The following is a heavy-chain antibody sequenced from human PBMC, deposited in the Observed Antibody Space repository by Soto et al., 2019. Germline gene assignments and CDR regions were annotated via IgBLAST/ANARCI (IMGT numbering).Heavy chain of an antibody. D-gene: IGHD6-13*01. V-gene: IGHV5-10-1*01. CDR2: IDPSDSYT. J-gene: IGHJ4*02. CDR3: ARLPNSDGSWYDLSFDY. Sequence: RESLKISCKGSGYSFTSYWISWVRQMPGKGLEWMGRIDPSDSYTNYSPSFQGHVTISADKSISTAYLQWSSLRASDTAMYYCARLPNSDGSWYDLSFDYWGQGTLVTVSS. CDR1: GYSFTSYW.